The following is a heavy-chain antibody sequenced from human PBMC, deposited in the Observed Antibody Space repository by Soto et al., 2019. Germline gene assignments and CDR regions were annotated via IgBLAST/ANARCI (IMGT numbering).Heavy chain of an antibody. CDR3: ARVSRDAFDI. CDR1: GGSISSGDYY. Sequence: SETLSLTCIVSGGSISSGDYYWNWIRQPPGKGLEWIGYTFYRGSTYYNPSLKSRVTISVDTSQNQFTLKLSSVTAPARAVFYCARVSRDAFDIWGQGTMVTVSS. V-gene: IGHV4-30-4*01. CDR2: TFYRGST. J-gene: IGHJ3*02.